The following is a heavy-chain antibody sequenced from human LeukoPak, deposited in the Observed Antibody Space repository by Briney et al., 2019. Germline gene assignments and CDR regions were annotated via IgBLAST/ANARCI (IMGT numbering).Heavy chain of an antibody. Sequence: GGSLRLSCAASGFTFSSYRMSWVRQAPGKGLEWVANIKQGGSEEYYVDSVKGQFTISRDNAKNSLYLQMNSLRAEDTAVYYCARDIVVVTAYFDYWGQGTLVTVSS. D-gene: IGHD2-21*02. CDR1: GFTFSSYR. V-gene: IGHV3-7*05. J-gene: IGHJ4*02. CDR2: IKQGGSEE. CDR3: ARDIVVVTAYFDY.